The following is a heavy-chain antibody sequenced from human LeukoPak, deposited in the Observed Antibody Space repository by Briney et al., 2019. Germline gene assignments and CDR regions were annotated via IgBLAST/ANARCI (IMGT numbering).Heavy chain of an antibody. V-gene: IGHV4-30-4*01. D-gene: IGHD3-10*01. Sequence: SETLSLTCTVSGGSVSSGSYYWSWIRQPPGKGLEWIGYIYYSGSTYYSPSLKSRVTISVDTSKNQFSLKLSSVTAADTAVYYCARTPIWFGELLEYWGQGTLVTVSS. CDR1: GGSVSSGSYY. CDR3: ARTPIWFGELLEY. CDR2: IYYSGST. J-gene: IGHJ4*02.